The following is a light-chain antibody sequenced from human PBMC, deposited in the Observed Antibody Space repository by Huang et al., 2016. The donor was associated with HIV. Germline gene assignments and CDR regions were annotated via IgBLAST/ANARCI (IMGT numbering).Light chain of an antibody. J-gene: IGKJ2*01. Sequence: EIVLTQSPGTLSLSPGERATLSCRASQSVVSNYLAWYQQKHGQAPRRLIHGASSRVTGIPDRFSGSGSGTDFTLTISRLEPEDFAVYFCQQYGRSYTFGQGTRLEIK. CDR3: QQYGRSYT. V-gene: IGKV3-20*01. CDR1: QSVVSNY. CDR2: GAS.